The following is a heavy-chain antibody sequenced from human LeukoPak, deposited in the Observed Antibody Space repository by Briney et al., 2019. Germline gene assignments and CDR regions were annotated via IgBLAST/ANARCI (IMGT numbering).Heavy chain of an antibody. CDR3: ARERGYCSSTSCEFDY. D-gene: IGHD2-2*01. Sequence: PSETLSLTCAVYGGSFSGYYWSWIRQPPGKGLEWIGEINHSGSTNYNPSLKSRVTISVDTSKNQFSLKLSSVTAADTAVYYCARERGYCSSTSCEFDYWGQGTLVTVSS. V-gene: IGHV4-34*01. CDR1: GGSFSGYY. CDR2: INHSGST. J-gene: IGHJ4*02.